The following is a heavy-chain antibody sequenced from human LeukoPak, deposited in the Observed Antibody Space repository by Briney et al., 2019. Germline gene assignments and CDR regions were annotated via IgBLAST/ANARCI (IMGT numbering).Heavy chain of an antibody. D-gene: IGHD2-15*01. CDR3: ARGRTPTPGDY. Sequence: SETLSLTCTVSGDSISSYYWSWIRQPAGRGLEWLGRIYDSGSTNYNPSLKSRVTMSVDTSKNQFSLKLSSVTAADTAVYYCARGRTPTPGDYWGEGTLVTVSS. J-gene: IGHJ4*02. CDR2: IYDSGST. CDR1: GDSISSYY. V-gene: IGHV4-4*07.